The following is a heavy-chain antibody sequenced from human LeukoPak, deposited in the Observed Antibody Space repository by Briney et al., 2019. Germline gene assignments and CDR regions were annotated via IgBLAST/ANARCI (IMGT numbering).Heavy chain of an antibody. CDR2: INHSGST. V-gene: IGHV4-34*01. D-gene: IGHD5-18*01. J-gene: IGHJ4*02. Sequence: SETLSLTCAVYGGSFSGYYWSWIRQPPGKGLEWIGEINHSGSTNYNPSLKSRVTISVDTSKNQFSLKLSSVTAADTAVYYCARGSGYSYGLGYLDYWGQGTLVTVSS. CDR3: ARGSGYSYGLGYLDY. CDR1: GGSFSGYY.